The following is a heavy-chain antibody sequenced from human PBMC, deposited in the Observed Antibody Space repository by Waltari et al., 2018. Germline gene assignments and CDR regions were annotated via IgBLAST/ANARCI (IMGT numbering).Heavy chain of an antibody. J-gene: IGHJ4*02. CDR3: VRDAGGLEDYFDY. D-gene: IGHD1-1*01. Sequence: EVQLVESGGGLVQPGGSVRLSCAVSGFTFSSYWMSWVRQAPGKVLGWLANLSQNGTDKYSVASVKGRFTISRDNAKNSLNLQMNSLRGEDTAVYYCVRDAGGLEDYFDYWGQGTLVTVSS. CDR2: LSQNGTDK. CDR1: GFTFSSYW. V-gene: IGHV3-7*01.